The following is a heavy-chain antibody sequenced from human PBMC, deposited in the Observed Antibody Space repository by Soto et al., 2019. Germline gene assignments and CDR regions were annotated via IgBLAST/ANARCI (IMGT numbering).Heavy chain of an antibody. CDR2: IKSKTDGGTT. D-gene: IGHD4-4*01. CDR1: GFTFSNAW. J-gene: IGHJ3*02. Sequence: GGSLRLSCAASGFTFSNAWMNWVRQAPGKGLEWVGRIKSKTDGGTTDYAAPVKGRFTISRDDSKNTLYLQMNSLKTEDTAVYYCTTSRVWGYSNYVPSSDDAFDIWGQGTMVTVSS. V-gene: IGHV3-15*07. CDR3: TTSRVWGYSNYVPSSDDAFDI.